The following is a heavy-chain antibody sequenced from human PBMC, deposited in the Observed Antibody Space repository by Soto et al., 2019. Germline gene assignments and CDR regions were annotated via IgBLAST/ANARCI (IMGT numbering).Heavy chain of an antibody. V-gene: IGHV6-1*01. D-gene: IGHD6-6*01. J-gene: IGHJ4*02. CDR2: TYYRSKWYN. Sequence: TLSLTCAISGDSVSSDSGAWSWIRQSPSRGLEWLGRTYYRSKWYNDYAVSVKSRITINSDTSKNQFSLQLNSVTPEDTAVYYCARAHSTSSPAFDFWGQGTRVTVSS. CDR1: GDSVSSDSGA. CDR3: ARAHSTSSPAFDF.